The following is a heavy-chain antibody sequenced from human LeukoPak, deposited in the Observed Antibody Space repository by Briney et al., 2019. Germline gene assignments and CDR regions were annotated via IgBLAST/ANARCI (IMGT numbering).Heavy chain of an antibody. J-gene: IGHJ5*02. D-gene: IGHD3-16*01. CDR1: GGSISSGGYY. CDR2: IYHSGST. Sequence: PSQTLSLTCTVSGGSISSGGYYWSWIRQPPGKGLEWIGYIYHSGSTYYNPSLKSRVTISVDTSKNQFSLKLSSVTAADTAVYYCARGLITRLYNWFDPWGQGTLVTVSS. CDR3: ARGLITRLYNWFDP. V-gene: IGHV4-30-2*02.